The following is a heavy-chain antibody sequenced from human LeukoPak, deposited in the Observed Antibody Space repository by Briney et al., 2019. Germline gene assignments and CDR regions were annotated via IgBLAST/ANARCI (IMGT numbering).Heavy chain of an antibody. D-gene: IGHD3-9*01. CDR1: GFTFSSYA. Sequence: GGSLRLSCAASGFTFSSYAMSWVRQAPGKGLEWVSAISGSGGSTYYADSVKGRFTISRDNSKNTLYLQMNGLRAEDTAVYYCAKDQPYYDILTGYPHAFDIWGQGTMVTVSS. V-gene: IGHV3-23*01. J-gene: IGHJ3*02. CDR3: AKDQPYYDILTGYPHAFDI. CDR2: ISGSGGST.